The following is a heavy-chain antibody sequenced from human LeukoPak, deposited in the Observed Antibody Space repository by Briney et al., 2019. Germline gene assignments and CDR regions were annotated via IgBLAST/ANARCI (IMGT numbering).Heavy chain of an antibody. CDR2: ISWNSGSI. CDR3: AKASLGYCSSGSCFFDY. CDR1: GFTFDDYA. V-gene: IGHV3-9*01. Sequence: PGGSLRLSCAASGFTFDDYAMHWVRQAPGKGLEWVSGISWNSGSIGYADSVKGRFTISRDNAKNSLYLQMNSLRAEDTALYYCAKASLGYCSSGSCFFDYCGQGTLVTVSS. D-gene: IGHD2-15*01. J-gene: IGHJ4*02.